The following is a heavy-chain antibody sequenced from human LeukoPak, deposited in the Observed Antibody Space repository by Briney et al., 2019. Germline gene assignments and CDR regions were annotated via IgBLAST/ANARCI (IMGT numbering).Heavy chain of an antibody. J-gene: IGHJ4*02. Sequence: SETLSLTCTVSGGSISSSSYYWGWIRQPPGKGLEWIGSIYYSGSTYYNPSLKSRVTISVDTSKNQFSLKLSSVTAADTAVYYCARWLNMVRGGLFDYWGQGTLVTVSS. CDR1: GGSISSSSYY. V-gene: IGHV4-39*01. D-gene: IGHD3-10*01. CDR3: ARWLNMVRGGLFDY. CDR2: IYYSGST.